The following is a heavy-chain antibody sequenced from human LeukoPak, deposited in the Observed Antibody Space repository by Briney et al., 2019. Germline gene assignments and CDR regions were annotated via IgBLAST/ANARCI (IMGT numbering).Heavy chain of an antibody. D-gene: IGHD6-6*01. CDR1: GGTFSSYA. Sequence: GASVKVSCMASGGTFSSYAISWVRQAPGQGLEWMGGIIPIFGTANYAQKFQGRVTITTDESTSTAYMELSSLRSEDTAVYYCARDTIAALIAGAFDIWGQGTMVTVSS. J-gene: IGHJ3*02. CDR3: ARDTIAALIAGAFDI. CDR2: IIPIFGTA. V-gene: IGHV1-69*05.